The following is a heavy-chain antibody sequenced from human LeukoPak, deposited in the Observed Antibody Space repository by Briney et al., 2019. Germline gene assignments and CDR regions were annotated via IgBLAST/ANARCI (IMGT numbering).Heavy chain of an antibody. CDR3: TAIAADGHFDY. CDR1: GXTFSDSG. Sequence: PGGSLRLSCVASGXTFSDSGIHWVRQASGKGLEWVGLIRTKTNSFATAYAASVKGRFTISRDDSKSTAFLQMSSLKTEDTAVYFCTAIAADGHFDYWGQGALVTVSS. D-gene: IGHD6-6*01. J-gene: IGHJ4*02. CDR2: IRTKTNSFAT. V-gene: IGHV3-73*01.